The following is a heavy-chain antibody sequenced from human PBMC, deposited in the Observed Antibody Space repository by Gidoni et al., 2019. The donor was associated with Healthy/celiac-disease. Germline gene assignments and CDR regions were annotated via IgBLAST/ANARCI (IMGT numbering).Heavy chain of an antibody. Sequence: QVQLQESGPGLVKPSQTLSLTCTVSGGSISSGSYYWSWIRQPAGKGLEWIGRIYTSGSTNYNPSLKSRVTISVDTSKNQFSLKLSSVTAADTAVYYCAGNTGELTTGRSGAFDIWGQGTMVTVSS. D-gene: IGHD1-26*01. V-gene: IGHV4-61*02. J-gene: IGHJ3*02. CDR3: AGNTGELTTGRSGAFDI. CDR1: GGSISSGSYY. CDR2: IYTSGST.